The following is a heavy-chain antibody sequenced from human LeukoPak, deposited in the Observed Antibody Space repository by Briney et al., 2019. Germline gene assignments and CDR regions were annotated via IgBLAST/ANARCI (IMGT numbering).Heavy chain of an antibody. CDR2: IRSKANNYAT. CDR1: GFTFSGSV. J-gene: IGHJ4*02. CDR3: SSRWELSEDC. V-gene: IGHV3-73*01. Sequence: GGSLRLSCVASGFTFSGSVMHWVRQASGKGLEWVGRIRSKANNYATAYAASVQGRFTISRDDSKNTAYLQMNSLKTEDTAVYYCSSRWELSEDCWGQGTLVTVSS. D-gene: IGHD1-26*01.